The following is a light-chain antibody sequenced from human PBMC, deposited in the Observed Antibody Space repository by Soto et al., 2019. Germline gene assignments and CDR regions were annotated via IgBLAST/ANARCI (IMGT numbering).Light chain of an antibody. V-gene: IGKV1-12*01. CDR2: RAS. Sequence: DVQMTQSPSSVSASVGDRVTITCRASQGVNNWLAWYQQKPGAAPKLLIYRASRLQSGVPSRFSGSGFGTDFTLTISSLQPEDFATYYCQHAKPNNLPITFGQGTRLEIK. CDR1: QGVNNW. CDR3: QHAKPNNLPIT. J-gene: IGKJ5*01.